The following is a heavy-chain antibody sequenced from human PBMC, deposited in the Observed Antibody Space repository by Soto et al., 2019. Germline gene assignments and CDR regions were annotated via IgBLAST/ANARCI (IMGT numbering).Heavy chain of an antibody. V-gene: IGHV3-23*01. D-gene: IGHD6-13*01. CDR2: ISGSGGST. CDR1: GFTFSSYA. CDR3: AKNIAGLGSAFDI. J-gene: IGHJ3*02. Sequence: SLRLSCAASGFTFSSYAMSWVRQAPGKGLEWVSAISGSGGSTYYADSVKGRFTISRDNSKNTLYLQMNSLRAEDTAVYYCAKNIAGLGSAFDIWGQGTMVTVSS.